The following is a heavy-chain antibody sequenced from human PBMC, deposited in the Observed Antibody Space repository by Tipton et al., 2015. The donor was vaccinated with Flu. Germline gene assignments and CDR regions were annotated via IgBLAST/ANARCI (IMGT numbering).Heavy chain of an antibody. CDR2: VYYTGST. D-gene: IGHD3-22*01. CDR3: ARAPYSDYDTSGSSFDY. V-gene: IGHV4-59*01. J-gene: IGHJ4*02. Sequence: TLSLTCSVSGDSISYYYWNWIRQPPGKRLEWIGFVYYTGSTAYNPSLRSRVTISVDRSKNQFSLRLSSVTAADTAVYYCARAPYSDYDTSGSSFDYWGRGTLVTVSS. CDR1: GDSISYYY.